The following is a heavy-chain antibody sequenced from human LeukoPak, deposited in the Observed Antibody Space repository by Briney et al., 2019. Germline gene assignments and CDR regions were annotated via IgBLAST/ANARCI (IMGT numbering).Heavy chain of an antibody. CDR3: AADIVVVPAAEYYYYYGMDV. J-gene: IGHJ6*02. CDR2: INPNSGGT. V-gene: IGHV1-2*02. Sequence: ASVKVSCKASGYTFTGYYMHWVRQAPGQGLAWMGWINPNSGGTNYAQKFQGRVTMTRDTSISTAYMELSRLRSDDTAVYYCAADIVVVPAAEYYYYYGMDVWGQGTTVTVSS. CDR1: GYTFTGYY. D-gene: IGHD2-2*01.